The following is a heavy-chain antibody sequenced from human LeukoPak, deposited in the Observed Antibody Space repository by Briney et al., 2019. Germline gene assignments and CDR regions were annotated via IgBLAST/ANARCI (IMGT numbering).Heavy chain of an antibody. V-gene: IGHV3-48*01. Sequence: GGSLRLSCVAPGFNFRNYGLNWVRQAPGQGLQWVSYISASGTTIYYTDSVKGRFTISRDNAKNSLNLQMNSLRAEDTAVYYCARDQGWETTIKQFDYWGQGTLVTVSS. CDR3: ARDQGWETTIKQFDY. CDR1: GFNFRNYG. J-gene: IGHJ4*02. CDR2: ISASGTTI. D-gene: IGHD4-11*01.